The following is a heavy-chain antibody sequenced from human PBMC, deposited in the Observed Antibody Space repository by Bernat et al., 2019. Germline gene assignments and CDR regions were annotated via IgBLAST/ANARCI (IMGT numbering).Heavy chain of an antibody. J-gene: IGHJ4*02. CDR3: ASNRHRPIAVAGTEVDY. CDR1: GFTFSSYG. CDR2: ISYDGSNK. V-gene: IGHV3-30*03. Sequence: QVQLVESGGGVVQPGRSLRLSCAASGFTFSSYGMHWVRQAPGKGLEWVAVISYDGSNKYYADSVKGRFTISRDNSKNTLYLQMNSLRAEDTAVYYCASNRHRPIAVAGTEVDYWGQGTLVTVSS. D-gene: IGHD6-19*01.